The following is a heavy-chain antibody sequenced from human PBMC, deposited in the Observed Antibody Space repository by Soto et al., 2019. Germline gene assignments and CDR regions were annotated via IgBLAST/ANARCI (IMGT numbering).Heavy chain of an antibody. CDR3: AKRSSSSTFDY. D-gene: IGHD6-6*01. Sequence: EVQLLESGGGLVQPGESLRLSCAASGFTFSNYAMSWVRQAPGKGLEWVSVISGSDDNTYYADSVKGRFTISRDNSKNTLYLQMNSLRAEDTAVYYCAKRSSSSTFDYWGQGTLVTVSS. V-gene: IGHV3-23*01. J-gene: IGHJ4*02. CDR2: ISGSDDNT. CDR1: GFTFSNYA.